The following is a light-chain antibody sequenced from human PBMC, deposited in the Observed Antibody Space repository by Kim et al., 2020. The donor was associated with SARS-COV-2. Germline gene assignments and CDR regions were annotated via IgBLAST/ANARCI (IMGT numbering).Light chain of an antibody. J-gene: IGLJ3*02. V-gene: IGLV1-36*01. Sequence: QSVLTQPPSVSEAPRQRVTISCSGSRANIGDNAVSWYQQLPRKAPKLLIYYDDLLPSGVSDRFSGSKSGTSASLAISGLQSEDEADYYCAAWDASLNGWVFGGGTKVTVL. CDR2: YDD. CDR1: RANIGDNA. CDR3: AAWDASLNGWV.